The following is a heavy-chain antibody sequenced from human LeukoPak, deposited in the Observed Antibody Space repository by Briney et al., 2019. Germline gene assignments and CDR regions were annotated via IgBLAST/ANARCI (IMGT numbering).Heavy chain of an antibody. CDR2: ISYSGST. Sequence: SETLSLTCTASGGSISSSTYYWGWIRQPPGKGLEWIGSISYSGSTYYNPSLKSRVTLSVDTSKNQFSLKLSSVTAADTAVYYCAGDQSGSSYKNAFDIWGQGTMVTVSS. J-gene: IGHJ3*02. D-gene: IGHD1-26*01. CDR3: AGDQSGSSYKNAFDI. CDR1: GGSISSSTYY. V-gene: IGHV4-39*07.